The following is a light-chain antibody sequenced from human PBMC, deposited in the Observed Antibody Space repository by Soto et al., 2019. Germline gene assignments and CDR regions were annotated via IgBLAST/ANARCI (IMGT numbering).Light chain of an antibody. V-gene: IGKV4-1*01. CDR2: WAS. CDR1: QSVLYRSNNKNY. CDR3: QQYYSDPRT. Sequence: DIVMTQSPDSLAVSLGERATINCKSSQSVLYRSNNKNYLTWYQQKPGQPPKLLIYWASTRESGVPDRFGGSGSGTDFTLTISSLQAEDVAVYYCQQYYSDPRTFGQGTKVEIK. J-gene: IGKJ1*01.